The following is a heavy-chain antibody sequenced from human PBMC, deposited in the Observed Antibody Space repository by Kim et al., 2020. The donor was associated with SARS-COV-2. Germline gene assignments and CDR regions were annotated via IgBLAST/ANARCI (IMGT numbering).Heavy chain of an antibody. Sequence: ASVKVSCRASGFSFIAYYIHWVRQAPGQGLEWMGRINPNSGGSDYAQKFQGRVTMTRDTSISTAYMEVNGLRSDDTAVYYCATLGSYYRDYDLYDYWGQGTLVTVSS. V-gene: IGHV1-2*06. CDR2: INPNSGGS. D-gene: IGHD5-12*01. CDR1: GFSFIAYY. CDR3: ATLGSYYRDYDLYDY. J-gene: IGHJ4*02.